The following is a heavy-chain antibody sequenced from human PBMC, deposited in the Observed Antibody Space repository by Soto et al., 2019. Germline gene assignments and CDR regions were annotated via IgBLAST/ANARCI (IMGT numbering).Heavy chain of an antibody. CDR2: IYYSGRT. D-gene: IGHD5-18*01. J-gene: IGHJ4*02. V-gene: IGHV4-39*01. CDR1: GGSISSSSYY. CDR3: AGHTRGYSYGPSCDY. Sequence: QLQLQESGPGLVKPSETLSLTCTVSGGSISSSSYYWGWIRQPPGKGLAWIGSIYYSGRTYYNPSLNSRVTISVDTSKTRFSLRLSSVTAADTAVYYCAGHTRGYSYGPSCDYWGQGTLVTVSS.